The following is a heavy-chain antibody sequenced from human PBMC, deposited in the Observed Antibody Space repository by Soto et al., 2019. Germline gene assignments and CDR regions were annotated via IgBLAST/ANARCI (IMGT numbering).Heavy chain of an antibody. CDR2: IYHSGST. V-gene: IGHV4-30-2*01. CDR3: ASFGGAPNFYNWFDP. Sequence: SETLSLTCAVSGGSISSGCYSWSWIRQPPGKGLEWIGYIYHSGSTYYNPSLKSRVTISVDRSKNQFSLKLSSVTAADTAVYYCASFGGAPNFYNWFDPWGQGTLVTVSS. D-gene: IGHD3-10*01. J-gene: IGHJ5*02. CDR1: GGSISSGCYS.